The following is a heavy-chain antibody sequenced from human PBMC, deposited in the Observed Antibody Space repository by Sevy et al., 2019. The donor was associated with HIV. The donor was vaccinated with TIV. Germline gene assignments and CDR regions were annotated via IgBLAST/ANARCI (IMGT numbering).Heavy chain of an antibody. CDR1: GYIFTDYY. Sequence: ASVKVSCKASGYIFTDYYIHWVRQAPGQGLEWMAWINSDSGVTHYAQRFQGEVTVTRDTSLSTAYLELGRLRSNDTAIYFCARLTTKPTSDLYGMDVWGQGTTVTVSS. CDR3: ARLTTKPTSDLYGMDV. CDR2: INSDSGVT. V-gene: IGHV1-2*02. D-gene: IGHD4-17*01. J-gene: IGHJ6*02.